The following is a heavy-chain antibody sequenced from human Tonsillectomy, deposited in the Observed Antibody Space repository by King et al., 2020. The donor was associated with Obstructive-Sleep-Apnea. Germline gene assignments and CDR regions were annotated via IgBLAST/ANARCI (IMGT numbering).Heavy chain of an antibody. CDR1: GGSISTNF. CDR3: ARQMVGALDYYFDY. J-gene: IGHJ4*02. V-gene: IGHV4-59*08. Sequence: QVQLQESGPGLVKPSETLSLTCTVSGGSISTNFWSWIRQPPGKGLEWIGYIYNSGNTNYNPSLKSRVSISLDTSKSQFSLKLSSVTAADTAVYYCARQMVGALDYYFDYWGQGTLVTVSS. D-gene: IGHD1-26*01. CDR2: IYNSGNT.